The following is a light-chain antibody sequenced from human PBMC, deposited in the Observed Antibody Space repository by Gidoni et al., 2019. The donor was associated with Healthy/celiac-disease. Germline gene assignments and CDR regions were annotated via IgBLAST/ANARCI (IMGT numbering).Light chain of an antibody. CDR3: CSYAGSSTRVV. Sequence: QSALTQPASVSGSPAQSITISCTGTSSDVGRYNLVSWYQQHPGKAHKLMIYEVSKRPSGVSNRFSGSKSGNTASLTISGLQAEDEADYYCCSYAGSSTRVVFGGGTKLTVL. CDR1: SSDVGRYNL. J-gene: IGLJ2*01. CDR2: EVS. V-gene: IGLV2-23*02.